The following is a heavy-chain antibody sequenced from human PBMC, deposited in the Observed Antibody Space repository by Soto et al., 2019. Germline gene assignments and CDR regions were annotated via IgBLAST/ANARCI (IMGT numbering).Heavy chain of an antibody. D-gene: IGHD6-13*01. CDR1: GFIFRNYW. CDR3: ARDWGRQKYSIAAAPVGY. CDR2: IKQDASDK. Sequence: EVQLVESGGGLVQPGGSLRLSCAASGFIFRNYWMAWVRQAPGEGLEWVANIKQDASDKNYVDSVKGRFTISRDNAKNSLYLQMNILRAEDTAVYYCARDWGRQKYSIAAAPVGYWGQGTLVTVSS. J-gene: IGHJ4*02. V-gene: IGHV3-7*03.